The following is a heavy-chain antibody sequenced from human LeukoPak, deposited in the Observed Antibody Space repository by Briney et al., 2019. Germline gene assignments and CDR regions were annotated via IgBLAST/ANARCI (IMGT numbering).Heavy chain of an antibody. CDR2: IYYSGSS. D-gene: IGHD3-22*01. CDR1: GGSVSSVSYY. CDR3: ARERYYDSSGSTYGMDV. J-gene: IGHJ6*02. V-gene: IGHV4-61*01. Sequence: SETLSLTCTVSGGSVSSVSYYWSWIRQPPGKGLEWIGYIYYSGSSSYNPALKSRVTISVDTSKNQFSLKLSSVTAADTAVYYCARERYYDSSGSTYGMDVWGQGTTVTVSS.